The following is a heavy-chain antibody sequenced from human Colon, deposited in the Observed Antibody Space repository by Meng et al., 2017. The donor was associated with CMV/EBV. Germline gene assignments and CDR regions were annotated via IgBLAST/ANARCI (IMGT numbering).Heavy chain of an antibody. D-gene: IGHD2-21*01. CDR3: TRDNCGGDCRLFDF. J-gene: IGHJ4*02. CDR2: ISTSGSV. Sequence: GGSLRLSCVASGFHFSSFSMIWVRQSPEKGLEWLSEISTSGSVYYADSVKGRFTISRDNAQNSVFLQMSSLRAEDTGVYYCTRDNCGGDCRLFDFWGQGALVTVSS. CDR1: GFHFSSFS. V-gene: IGHV3-48*03.